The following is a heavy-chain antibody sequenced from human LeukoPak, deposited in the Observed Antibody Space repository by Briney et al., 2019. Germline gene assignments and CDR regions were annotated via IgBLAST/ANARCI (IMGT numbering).Heavy chain of an antibody. CDR1: GGSFSGYY. CDR3: ARAEAGGGYCSSTSCYQAFDI. J-gene: IGHJ3*02. CDR2: INQSGST. D-gene: IGHD2-2*01. V-gene: IGHV4-34*01. Sequence: PSETLSLTCAVYGGSFSGYYSSWIRQPPGKGLEWIGEINQSGSTNYNPSLKSRVTISVDTSKNQFSLKLSSVTAADTAVYYCARAEAGGGYCSSTSCYQAFDIWGQGTMVTVSS.